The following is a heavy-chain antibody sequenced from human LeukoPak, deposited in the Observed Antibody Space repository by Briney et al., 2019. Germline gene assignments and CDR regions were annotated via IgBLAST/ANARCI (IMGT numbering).Heavy chain of an antibody. D-gene: IGHD3-10*01. J-gene: IGHJ4*02. CDR1: GFTFSSYA. CDR3: AKAATPIGRVIAHFDY. CDR2: ISGSGGST. Sequence: PGGSLRLSCAASGFTFSSYAMSWVRQAPGKGLEWVSAISGSGGSTYYADSVKGRFTISRDNSKNTLYLQMNSLRAEDTAVYYCAKAATPIGRVIAHFDYWGQGTLVTVSS. V-gene: IGHV3-23*01.